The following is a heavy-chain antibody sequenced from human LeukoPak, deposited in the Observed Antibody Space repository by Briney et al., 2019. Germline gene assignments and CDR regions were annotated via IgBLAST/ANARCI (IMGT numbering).Heavy chain of an antibody. Sequence: PGGSLRLSCAASGFTFSSYGMHWVRQAPGKGLEWVAFIRYDGSNKYYADSVKGRFTISRDNSKNTLYLQMNSLRAEDTAVYYCAKDSPTDLGYCSSTSCYNGDAFDIWGRGTMVTVSS. CDR2: IRYDGSNK. CDR1: GFTFSSYG. CDR3: AKDSPTDLGYCSSTSCYNGDAFDI. V-gene: IGHV3-30*02. J-gene: IGHJ3*02. D-gene: IGHD2-2*02.